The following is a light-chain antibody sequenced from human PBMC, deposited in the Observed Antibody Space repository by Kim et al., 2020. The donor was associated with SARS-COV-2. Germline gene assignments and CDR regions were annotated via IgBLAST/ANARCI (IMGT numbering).Light chain of an antibody. V-gene: IGLV3-19*01. J-gene: IGLJ1*01. Sequence: SSELTQDPAVSVALGQTVRITCQGDSLRSYYASWYQQKPGQAPVLVIYGKNNRPSGIPDRFSGSSSGNTASLTITWAQAEDEADYYCNSRDSRGNHYVFG. CDR1: SLRSYY. CDR3: NSRDSRGNHYV. CDR2: GKN.